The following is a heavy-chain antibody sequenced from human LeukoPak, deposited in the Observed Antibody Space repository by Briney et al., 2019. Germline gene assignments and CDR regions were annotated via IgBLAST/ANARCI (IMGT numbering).Heavy chain of an antibody. CDR3: ARVTTVRYFDY. J-gene: IGHJ4*02. Sequence: GGSLRLSCAASGFTFSSYSMNWVRQAPGKGLEWVSYISSSSTIYYADSVKGRFTISRDNAKNSLYLQMNSLRAEDTAVYYCARVTTVRYFDYWGQGTLVTVSS. CDR2: ISSSSTI. CDR1: GFTFSSYS. D-gene: IGHD4-17*01. V-gene: IGHV3-48*01.